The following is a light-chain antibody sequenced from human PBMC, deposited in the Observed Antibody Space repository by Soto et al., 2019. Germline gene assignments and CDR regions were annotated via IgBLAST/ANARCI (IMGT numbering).Light chain of an antibody. CDR2: GAS. V-gene: IGKV1-39*01. CDR1: QNITTN. J-gene: IGKJ5*01. Sequence: DIQMTQSPSSLSASVGARVTITCRARQNITTNLNWYHQKSGQAPDLLIYGASSLQSGVPARFSGSGSGTDFRLTISGVQAEDFATYYCQQNIRIPITFGQGTRLEIK. CDR3: QQNIRIPIT.